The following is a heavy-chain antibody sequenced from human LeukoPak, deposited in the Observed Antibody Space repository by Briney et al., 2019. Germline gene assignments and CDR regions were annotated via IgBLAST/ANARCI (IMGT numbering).Heavy chain of an antibody. CDR3: ARDRPTTQVPLAPLRV. CDR1: GYIFTSYD. V-gene: IGHV1-8*01. CDR2: MNPNSGNT. J-gene: IGHJ4*02. Sequence: ASVKVSCKASGYIFTSYDINWVRQATGQGLEWMGWMNPNSGNTGYAQKFQGRVTMTRNTSISTAYMELGRLTSDDMGVYYCARDRPTTQVPLAPLRVWGQGTLVTVSS. D-gene: IGHD1-1*01.